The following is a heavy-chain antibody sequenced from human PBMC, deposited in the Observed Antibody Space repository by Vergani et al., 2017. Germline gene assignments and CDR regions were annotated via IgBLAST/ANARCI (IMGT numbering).Heavy chain of an antibody. D-gene: IGHD6-19*01. CDR2: IKTKDHDDAT. V-gene: IGHV3-15*01. CDR3: TTLDLIALSAMFDY. J-gene: IGHJ4*02. CDR1: GLRFKDAW. Sequence: EVQLVESGGDFVQPGRSLRLSCAASGLRFKDAWMAWVRQTPGQGLEWVGHIKTKDHDDATDYSAAVKGRFIISMDDSTSTIYLQMNRLKTEDTGVYYCTTLDLIALSAMFDYWGRGTLVSVSS.